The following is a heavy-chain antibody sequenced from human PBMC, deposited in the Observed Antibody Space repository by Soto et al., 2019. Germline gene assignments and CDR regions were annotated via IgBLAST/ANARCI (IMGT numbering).Heavy chain of an antibody. J-gene: IGHJ3*02. CDR1: GFSISSGGYY. CDR3: ARVLRDLYCGGDCYRIDAFDI. V-gene: IGHV4-31*03. CDR2: IYYSGST. D-gene: IGHD2-21*02. Sequence: PSETLSLTCPFSGFSISSGGYYWSWIRQHPGKGLEWIGYIYYSGSTYYNPSLKSRVTISVDTSKNQFSLKLSSVTAADTAVYYCARVLRDLYCGGDCYRIDAFDIWGQGTMVTVSS.